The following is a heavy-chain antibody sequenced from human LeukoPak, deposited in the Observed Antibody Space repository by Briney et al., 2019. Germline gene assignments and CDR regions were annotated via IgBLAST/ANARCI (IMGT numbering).Heavy chain of an antibody. V-gene: IGHV4-59*08. CDR1: GGSISSYY. Sequence: PSETLSLTCTVSGGSISSYYWSWIRQPPGKGLEWIGYIYYSGSTNYNPSLKSRVTISVDTSKNQFSLKLSSVTAADTAVYYCARHLRKRGLFDYWGQGTLVTVSS. CDR3: ARHLRKRGLFDY. CDR2: IYYSGST. J-gene: IGHJ4*02.